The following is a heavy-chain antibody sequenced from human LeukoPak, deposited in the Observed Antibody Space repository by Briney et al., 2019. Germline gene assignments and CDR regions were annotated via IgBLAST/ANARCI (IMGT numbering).Heavy chain of an antibody. J-gene: IGHJ5*02. D-gene: IGHD3-10*01. Sequence: HGASVKVSCKASGGTFSSYAISWVRQAPGQGLEWMGGINPIFGKANYAQKFQGRVTITADKSTSTAYMELSSLRSEATAVYYCASVSGDGSGSYFPLDHWGQGTLVTVSS. CDR2: INPIFGKA. CDR1: GGTFSSYA. V-gene: IGHV1-69*06. CDR3: ASVSGDGSGSYFPLDH.